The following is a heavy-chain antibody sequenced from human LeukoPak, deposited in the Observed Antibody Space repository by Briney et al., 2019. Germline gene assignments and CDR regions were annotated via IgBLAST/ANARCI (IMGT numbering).Heavy chain of an antibody. V-gene: IGHV3-30*02. Sequence: GGSLRLSCAASGFSFSSYGIHWVRQAPGKGLEWVAFIRYDGSNKYYADSVKGRFTISRDNSKNTLYLQMNSLRAEDTAVYYCAKAAPGYCSSTSCPDVWGKGTTVTISS. J-gene: IGHJ6*04. CDR2: IRYDGSNK. D-gene: IGHD2-2*01. CDR3: AKAAPGYCSSTSCPDV. CDR1: GFSFSSYG.